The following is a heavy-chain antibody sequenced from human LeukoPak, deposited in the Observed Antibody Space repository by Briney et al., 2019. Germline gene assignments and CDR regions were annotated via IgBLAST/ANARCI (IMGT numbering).Heavy chain of an antibody. CDR2: IYSGGST. Sequence: GGSLRLSCAASGFTVSSNYMSWVRQAPGKGLEWVSVIYSGGSTYYADSVKGRFTISRDNAKNTLYLQMNSLRAEDTAVYYCVREDTSLSKFGFDYWGQGTLVSVSS. V-gene: IGHV3-66*01. CDR1: GFTVSSNY. D-gene: IGHD3-16*01. CDR3: VREDTSLSKFGFDY. J-gene: IGHJ4*02.